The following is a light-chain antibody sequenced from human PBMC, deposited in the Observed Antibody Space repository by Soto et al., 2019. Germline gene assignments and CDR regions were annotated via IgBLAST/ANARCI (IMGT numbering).Light chain of an antibody. J-gene: IGKJ1*01. CDR1: QSISSS. V-gene: IGKV1-39*01. CDR3: QQSYSPL. Sequence: DIQMTQSPSSLSASVGDRFTITCRASQSISSSVHWYQQKPXKVPKLLIHGISTLQSGVPSTFSGSGSGTDFTLTISRLQPEDFATYYCQQSYSPLFGQGTKWIS. CDR2: GIS.